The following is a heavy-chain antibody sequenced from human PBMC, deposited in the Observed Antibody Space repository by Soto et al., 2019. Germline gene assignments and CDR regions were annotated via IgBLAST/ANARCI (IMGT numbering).Heavy chain of an antibody. CDR1: GGSISRYY. V-gene: IGHV4-4*07. J-gene: IGHJ5*02. D-gene: IGHD2-2*01. Sequence: QVQLQESGPGLVKPSETLSLTFTGSGGSISRYYWSWIRQPAGKGLEWMGRIYTSGSTNYNPSLKSRVTMSVDTSKNQFSLKLSSVTAADTAVYYCARAGVPAGRAGWFDPWGQGTLVTVSS. CDR3: ARAGVPAGRAGWFDP. CDR2: IYTSGST.